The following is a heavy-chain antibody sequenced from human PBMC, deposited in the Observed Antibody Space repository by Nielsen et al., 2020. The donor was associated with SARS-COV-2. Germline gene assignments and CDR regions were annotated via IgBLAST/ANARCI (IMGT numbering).Heavy chain of an antibody. Sequence: GESLKISCAASGFTFSTYAMHWVRQAPGRGLEWVASISNDGGGKYYADSVRGRFTISRDSSKNTLFLQMDSLRGEDTAVYYCAMRELKQQLRPPFDYSGRGSLVTVSS. J-gene: IGHJ4*02. CDR2: ISNDGGGK. CDR3: AMRELKQQLRPPFDY. D-gene: IGHD6-13*01. V-gene: IGHV3-30*03. CDR1: GFTFSTYA.